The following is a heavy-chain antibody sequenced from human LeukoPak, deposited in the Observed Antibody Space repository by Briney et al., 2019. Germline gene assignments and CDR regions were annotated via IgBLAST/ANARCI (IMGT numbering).Heavy chain of an antibody. Sequence: SETLSLTCTVSGGSISSYYWSWIRQPPGKGLEWIGYIYYSGSTNYNPSLKCRVTISVDTSKNQFSLKLSSVPAADTAVYYCARLTYGGNSLYFDYWGQGTLVTVSS. V-gene: IGHV4-59*08. CDR1: GGSISSYY. J-gene: IGHJ4*02. D-gene: IGHD4-23*01. CDR3: ARLTYGGNSLYFDY. CDR2: IYYSGST.